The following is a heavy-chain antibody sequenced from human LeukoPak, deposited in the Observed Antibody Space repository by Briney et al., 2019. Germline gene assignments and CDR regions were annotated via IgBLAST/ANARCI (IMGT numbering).Heavy chain of an antibody. CDR2: IYYSGST. V-gene: IGHV4-39*01. D-gene: IGHD2-15*01. J-gene: IGHJ4*02. Sequence: PSETLSLTCTVSGGSITSSSYYWGWVRQPPGKGLEWIGSIYYSGSTYYNPSLKSRVTISVDTSKNQFSLKLSSVTATDTAVYYCAGRFCSSGACYAVDYWGQGTLVTVSS. CDR1: GGSITSSSYY. CDR3: AGRFCSSGACYAVDY.